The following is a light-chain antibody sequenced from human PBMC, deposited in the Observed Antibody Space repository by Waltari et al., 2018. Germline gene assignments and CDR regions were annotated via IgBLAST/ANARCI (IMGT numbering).Light chain of an antibody. J-gene: IGLJ3*02. Sequence: QSALTQPASVSGSPGQSITISCTGTSSDVGGYNYVSWYQQYPGNAPNLMIYEVSNRPSGVSARFSGSKSGNTASLTISGLQAEDEADYYCSSYTSSSTLVFGGGTKLTVL. CDR3: SSYTSSSTLV. CDR2: EVS. CDR1: SSDVGGYNY. V-gene: IGLV2-14*01.